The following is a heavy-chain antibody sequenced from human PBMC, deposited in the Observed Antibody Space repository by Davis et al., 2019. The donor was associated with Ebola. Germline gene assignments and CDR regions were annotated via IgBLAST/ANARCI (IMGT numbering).Heavy chain of an antibody. CDR2: IYHSGST. CDR1: GGSISSSNW. CDR3: ARWGHYYYDSSGYRKRNWFDP. D-gene: IGHD3-22*01. J-gene: IGHJ5*02. V-gene: IGHV4-4*02. Sequence: SETLSLTCAVSGGSISSSNWWSWVRQPPGKGLEWIGEIYHSGSTNYNPSLKSRVTISVDKSKNQFSLKLSSVTAADTAVYYCARWGHYYYDSSGYRKRNWFDPWGQGTLVTVSS.